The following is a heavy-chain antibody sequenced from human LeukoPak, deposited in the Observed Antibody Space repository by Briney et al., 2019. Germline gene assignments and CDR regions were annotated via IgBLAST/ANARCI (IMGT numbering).Heavy chain of an antibody. CDR2: INHSGST. CDR3: ARDHGGYFDY. D-gene: IGHD3-10*01. V-gene: IGHV4-34*01. J-gene: IGHJ4*02. CDR1: GGSFSGYY. Sequence: PSETLSLTCAVYGGSFSGYYWSWIRQPPGKGLEWIGEINHSGSTNYNPSLKSRVTISVDTSKNQFSLKLSSVTAADTAVYYCARDHGGYFDYWGQGTLVTVSS.